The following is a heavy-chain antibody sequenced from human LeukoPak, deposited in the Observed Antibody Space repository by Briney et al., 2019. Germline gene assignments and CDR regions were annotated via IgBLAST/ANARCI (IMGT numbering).Heavy chain of an antibody. CDR3: ARDAGYCSSTSCSFSGWFDP. V-gene: IGHV3-30*01. D-gene: IGHD2-2*01. J-gene: IGHJ5*02. Sequence: GGSLRLSCAASGFTFSSYAMHWVRQAPGKGLEWVAVISYDGSNKYYADSVKGRFTNSRDNSKNTLYLQMNSLRAEDTAVYYCARDAGYCSSTSCSFSGWFDPWGQGTLVTVSS. CDR2: ISYDGSNK. CDR1: GFTFSSYA.